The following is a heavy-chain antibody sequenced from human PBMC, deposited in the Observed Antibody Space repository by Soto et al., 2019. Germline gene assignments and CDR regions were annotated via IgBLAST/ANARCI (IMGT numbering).Heavy chain of an antibody. V-gene: IGHV3-72*01. CDR3: SSYSVGCLGACMRAFDI. Sequence: EVQLVESGGGLVQPGGSLRLSCAASGFTITDHCLDWVRQAPGKGLEWVGRIRGRPNGNIVQYAAYVRGRFTISSAKSEDYMYLQMISLKNGETAEDSGSSYSVGCLGACMRAFDIWGQGTMVTVSS. J-gene: IGHJ3*02. CDR1: GFTITDHC. D-gene: IGHD1-26*01. CDR2: IRGRPNGNIV.